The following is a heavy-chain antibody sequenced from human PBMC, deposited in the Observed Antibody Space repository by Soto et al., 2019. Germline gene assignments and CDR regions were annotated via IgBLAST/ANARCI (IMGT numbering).Heavy chain of an antibody. J-gene: IGHJ4*02. CDR1: GFTFSNYG. Sequence: QVQLVESGGGVVQPGGSLRLSCAASGFTFSNYGMHWVRQAPGEGLEWVAVIWYDGSNKYYVDSVKGRFTISRDNSKNTLYLQMNSLRAEDTAVYFCARGYSSMSGVYDYWGQGTLVTVSS. D-gene: IGHD5-18*01. V-gene: IGHV3-33*01. CDR2: IWYDGSNK. CDR3: ARGYSSMSGVYDY.